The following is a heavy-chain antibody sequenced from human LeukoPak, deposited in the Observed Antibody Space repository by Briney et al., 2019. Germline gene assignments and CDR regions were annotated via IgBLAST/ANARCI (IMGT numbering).Heavy chain of an antibody. CDR3: ARDVRYYDSSGYFLLDY. J-gene: IGHJ4*02. CDR1: GYTFTSYG. D-gene: IGHD3-22*01. V-gene: IGHV1-18*03. Sequence: ASVKVSCKASGYTFTSYGISWVRQAPGQGLEWMGWISAYNGNTNYAQKLQGRVNMTTDTSTSTAYMALRSLRSDDMAVYYCARDVRYYDSSGYFLLDYWGQGTLVTVSS. CDR2: ISAYNGNT.